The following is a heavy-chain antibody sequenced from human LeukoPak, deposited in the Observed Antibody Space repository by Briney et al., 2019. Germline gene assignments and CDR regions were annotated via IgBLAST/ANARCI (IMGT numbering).Heavy chain of an antibody. Sequence: PSETLSLTCTVSGGSIISYYWSWIRQPPGKGLEWIGYIYYSGSTNYNPSLKSRVTISVDTSKNQFSLKLSSVTAADTAVYYCARDHDTGNAFDIWGQGTMVTVSS. CDR3: ARDHDTGNAFDI. J-gene: IGHJ3*02. CDR1: GGSIISYY. D-gene: IGHD5-18*01. CDR2: IYYSGST. V-gene: IGHV4-59*01.